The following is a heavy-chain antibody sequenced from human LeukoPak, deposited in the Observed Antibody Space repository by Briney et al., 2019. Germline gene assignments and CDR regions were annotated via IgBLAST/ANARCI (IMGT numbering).Heavy chain of an antibody. CDR1: DGSISSGSYY. V-gene: IGHV4-61*02. CDR2: IYTSGST. Sequence: SQTLSLTCTVSDGSISSGSYYWSWIRQPAGTGLEWIGRIYTSGSTNYNPSLKSRVTISVDTSKNQFSLKLSSVTAADTAVYYCARASGTGPVYYYYMDVWGKGTTVTVSS. J-gene: IGHJ6*03. CDR3: ARASGTGPVYYYYMDV.